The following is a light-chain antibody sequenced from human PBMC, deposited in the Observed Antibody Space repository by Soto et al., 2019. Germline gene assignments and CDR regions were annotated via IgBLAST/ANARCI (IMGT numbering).Light chain of an antibody. CDR2: EVS. Sequence: QSALTQPASVSGSPGQSITISCTGTSSDVGDYNYVSWYQQHPGKAPKLMIYEVSNRPSGVSNRFSGSKSGNTASLTVFGLQAEDEADYYCSSYTSSSTWVFGGGTKVTVL. CDR3: SSYTSSSTWV. J-gene: IGLJ3*02. V-gene: IGLV2-14*01. CDR1: SSDVGDYNY.